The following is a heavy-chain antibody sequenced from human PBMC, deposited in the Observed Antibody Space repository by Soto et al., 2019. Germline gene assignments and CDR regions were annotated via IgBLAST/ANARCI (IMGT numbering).Heavy chain of an antibody. CDR3: ARVPGSSWSFFDH. CDR1: GFTFSSYW. J-gene: IGHJ4*02. V-gene: IGHV3-74*01. Sequence: GGSLRLSCAASGFTFSSYWMHWVRQAPGQGLVWVSRISSDGTTTIYADSVKGRFTISRDNAKSTLYLQMSSLRAEDTAVYYCARVPGSSWSFFDHWGQGTLVTVSS. CDR2: ISSDGTTT. D-gene: IGHD6-13*01.